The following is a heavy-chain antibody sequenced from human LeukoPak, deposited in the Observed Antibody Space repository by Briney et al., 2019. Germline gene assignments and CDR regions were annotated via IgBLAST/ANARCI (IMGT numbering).Heavy chain of an antibody. J-gene: IGHJ4*02. Sequence: GGSLRLSCAASGFTFDDYGMSWVRQAPGKGLEWVSFIYSDNTHYSDSVKGRFTISRDNSKNTLYLQMNSLRAEDTAVYYCARRAGAYSHPYDYWGQGTLVTVSS. CDR1: GFTFDDYG. D-gene: IGHD4/OR15-4a*01. V-gene: IGHV3-53*01. CDR3: ARRAGAYSHPYDY. CDR2: IYSDNT.